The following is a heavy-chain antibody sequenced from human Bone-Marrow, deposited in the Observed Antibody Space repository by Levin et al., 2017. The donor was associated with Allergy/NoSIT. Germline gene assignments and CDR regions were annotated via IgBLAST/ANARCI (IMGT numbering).Heavy chain of an antibody. CDR3: AKATGEYVAMAIHGMDV. CDR2: ISYDGSYK. D-gene: IGHD2/OR15-2a*01. CDR1: GFTFSRYA. Sequence: GGSLRLSCAASGFTFSRYAMHWVRQAPGKGLEWVAVISYDGSYKYYGGSVKGRFSISRDKSKSTLYLQMDSLRAEDTAVYYCAKATGEYVAMAIHGMDVWGQGTTVTVSS. J-gene: IGHJ6*02. V-gene: IGHV3-30*18.